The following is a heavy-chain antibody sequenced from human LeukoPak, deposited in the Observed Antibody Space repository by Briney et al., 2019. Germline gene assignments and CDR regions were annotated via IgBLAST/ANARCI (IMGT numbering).Heavy chain of an antibody. Sequence: SETLSLTCTVSSGSITSGSYYWGWIRQPPGKGLEWIGSIYYSGTTYYKPSLKSRVTISLDTSKNQFSLKLNSVTAADTAVYYCARDRCGAGSCYDDYWGQGTLVTVSS. CDR3: ARDRCGAGSCYDDY. V-gene: IGHV4-39*07. CDR1: SGSITSGSYY. D-gene: IGHD2-15*01. CDR2: IYYSGTT. J-gene: IGHJ4*02.